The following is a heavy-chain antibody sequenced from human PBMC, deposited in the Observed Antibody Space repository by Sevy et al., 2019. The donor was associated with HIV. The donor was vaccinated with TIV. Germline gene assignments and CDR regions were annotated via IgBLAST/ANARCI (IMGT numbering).Heavy chain of an antibody. Sequence: GGSLRLSCAASGFTFSDYWMTWVRQAPGKDLEWVANIKRDESVKHYVHSVKGRFSVSRDNAKNSLYLHMNSLRADDTALYYCARDSSYCSGDKCYDVFDIWGQGTIVTVSS. V-gene: IGHV3-7*01. CDR1: GFTFSDYW. CDR2: IKRDESVK. CDR3: ARDSSYCSGDKCYDVFDI. J-gene: IGHJ3*02. D-gene: IGHD2-21*01.